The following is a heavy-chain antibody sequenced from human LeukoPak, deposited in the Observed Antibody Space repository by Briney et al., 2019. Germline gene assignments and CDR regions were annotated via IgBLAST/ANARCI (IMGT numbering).Heavy chain of an antibody. D-gene: IGHD6-19*01. V-gene: IGHV4-59*12. CDR1: GGSISSYY. CDR3: ARASGYSSGWRENWFDP. Sequence: SETLSLTCTVSGGSISSYYWSWIRQPPGKGLEWIGYIYYSGSTNYNPSLKSRVTISVDTSKNQFSLKLSSVTAADTAVYYCARASGYSSGWRENWFDPWGQGTLVTVSS. CDR2: IYYSGST. J-gene: IGHJ5*02.